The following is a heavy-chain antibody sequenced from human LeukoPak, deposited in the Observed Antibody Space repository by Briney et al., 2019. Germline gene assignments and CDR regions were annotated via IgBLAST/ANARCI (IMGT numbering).Heavy chain of an antibody. Sequence: GGSLRLSCATSGFTFSTYSMNWVRQAPGKGLEWVSYISSSNSLYYADSVKGRFTISRDNAKNSLFLQMNSLRAEDTAVYYCARDRYCSSSSCCAGFDYWGQGTLVTVSS. D-gene: IGHD2-2*01. V-gene: IGHV3-48*04. J-gene: IGHJ4*02. CDR2: ISSSNSL. CDR1: GFTFSTYS. CDR3: ARDRYCSSSSCCAGFDY.